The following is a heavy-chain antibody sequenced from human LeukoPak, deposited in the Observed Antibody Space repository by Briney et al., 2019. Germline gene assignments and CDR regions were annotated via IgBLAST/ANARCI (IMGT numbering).Heavy chain of an antibody. CDR1: GFTVSTNA. D-gene: IGHD1-26*01. CDR2: ISSSGSYT. Sequence: GGSLRLSCSASGFTVSTNAMSWVRQAPGKGLEWVSSISSSGSYTYYADSVKGRFTISRDNAKNSLYLQMNSLRAEDTAVYHCAREGEWEPDYFDYWGQGPLVTVSS. V-gene: IGHV3-21*01. CDR3: AREGEWEPDYFDY. J-gene: IGHJ4*02.